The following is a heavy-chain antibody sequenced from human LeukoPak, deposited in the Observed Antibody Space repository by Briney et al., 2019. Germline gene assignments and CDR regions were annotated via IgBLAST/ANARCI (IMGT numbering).Heavy chain of an antibody. V-gene: IGHV3-33*01. CDR3: ARDLAARHFDY. Sequence: QPGRSLRLSCEASGFTFSSYGMHWVRQAPGKGLEWVAVIWYDGSKKYYGDSVKGRFTISRDNSKNTLYLQMSSLRGEDTAIYYCARDLAARHFDYWGQGTLVTVSS. J-gene: IGHJ4*02. D-gene: IGHD6-6*01. CDR2: IWYDGSKK. CDR1: GFTFSSYG.